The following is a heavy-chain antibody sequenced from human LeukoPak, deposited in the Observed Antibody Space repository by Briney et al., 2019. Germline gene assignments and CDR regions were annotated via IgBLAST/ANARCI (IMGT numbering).Heavy chain of an antibody. D-gene: IGHD6-13*01. CDR3: AKERYSSSSLFAVTPFDY. CDR2: IKEDGSEK. CDR1: GFTFSSHW. Sequence: GGSLRLSCVVSGFTFSSHWMSWVRQAPGKGLEWVANIKEDGSEKYYVDSVKGRFTISRDNAKKSLYLQMDSLRAEDTAVYYCAKERYSSSSLFAVTPFDYWGQGTRITVSS. V-gene: IGHV3-7*01. J-gene: IGHJ4*02.